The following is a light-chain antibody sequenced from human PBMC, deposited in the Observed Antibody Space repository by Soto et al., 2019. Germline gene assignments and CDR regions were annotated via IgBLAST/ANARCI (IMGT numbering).Light chain of an antibody. V-gene: IGKV3-20*01. CDR2: GAS. CDR1: QSVSSTY. J-gene: IGKJ4*01. Sequence: EIVLTQSPGTLSLSPGETATLSCRASQSVSSTYLAWYQQKPGQAPRLLIYGASSRATGIPDRFSGSGSGTDFTLTINRLEPEDFAVYYCQQYGSSPRTFGGGTKVEIK. CDR3: QQYGSSPRT.